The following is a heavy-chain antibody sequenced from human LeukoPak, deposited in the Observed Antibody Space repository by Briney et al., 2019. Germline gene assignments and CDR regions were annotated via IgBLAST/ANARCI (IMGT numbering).Heavy chain of an antibody. J-gene: IGHJ5*02. D-gene: IGHD2-8*01. CDR1: GDSFATYG. V-gene: IGHV1-18*01. CDR2: ICPYNGKT. CDR3: ARHPRTIWSTISDNWFDP. Sequence: ASVKVSCKASGDSFATYGLSWVRQAPGQGLEWMGWICPYNGKTDYSRKFQERVTMTTDISTTTAYMELTSLTSDDTAVYFCARHPRTIWSTISDNWFDPWGQGTLVTVSS.